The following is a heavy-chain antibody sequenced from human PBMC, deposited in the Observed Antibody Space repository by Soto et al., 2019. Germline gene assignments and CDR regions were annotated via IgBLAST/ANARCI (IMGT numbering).Heavy chain of an antibody. CDR3: XGDVXSDXXFDL. J-gene: IGHJ2*01. CDR1: GFTFNDYA. CDR2: ISYDGGTK. Sequence: QVQXVESGGGAVQPGGSLTLSCAVSGFTFNDYAMHWVRQAPGKGLEWVAFISYDGGTKHYVDSVKGRXTVSXDNXXXXXXXXXXXXXXXXTXVXXCXGDVXSDXXFDLWGRGTLVTVSS. V-gene: IGHV3-30-3*01. D-gene: IGHD2-8*01.